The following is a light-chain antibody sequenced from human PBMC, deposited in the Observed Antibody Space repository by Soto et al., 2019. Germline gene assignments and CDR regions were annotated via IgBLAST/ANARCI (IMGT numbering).Light chain of an antibody. CDR2: AAS. Sequence: DIQMTQFPSSLSASVGDRVTITSRASQGIRNDLGWYQQKPGKAPKRLIYAASSLQSGVPSRFSGSGSGTELTLAISSLQPEDSATFYCLQHSTYPLTFGQGTKVEIK. J-gene: IGKJ1*01. CDR3: LQHSTYPLT. V-gene: IGKV1-17*01. CDR1: QGIRND.